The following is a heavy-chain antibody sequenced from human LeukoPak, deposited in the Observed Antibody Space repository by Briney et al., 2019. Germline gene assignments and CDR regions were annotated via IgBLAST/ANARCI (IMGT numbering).Heavy chain of an antibody. CDR1: GYSFTSYW. V-gene: IGHV5-51*01. Sequence: PGESLQISCQGSGYSFTSYWIGWVRQMPGKGLEWMGIIYPGDSDTRYSPSFQGQVTISADKSISTAYLQWSSLKASDTAMYYCARAPRYIVVVTAISWFDPWGQGTLVTVSS. CDR3: ARAPRYIVVVTAISWFDP. CDR2: IYPGDSDT. J-gene: IGHJ5*02. D-gene: IGHD2-21*02.